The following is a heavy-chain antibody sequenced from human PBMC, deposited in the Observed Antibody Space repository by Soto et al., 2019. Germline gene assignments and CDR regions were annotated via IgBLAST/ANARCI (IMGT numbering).Heavy chain of an antibody. CDR3: DNSGLPFDP. D-gene: IGHD3-22*01. V-gene: IGHV3-74*01. CDR1: GFTFSSYW. Sequence: GGSLRLSCAASGFTFSSYWMHLVRQAPGKGLVWVSRIKSDGSSTNYADSVKGRFTISRDNAKNTLYLQMNSLRAEDTAVYYYDNSGLPFDPWGQGTLVTVSS. CDR2: IKSDGSST. J-gene: IGHJ5*02.